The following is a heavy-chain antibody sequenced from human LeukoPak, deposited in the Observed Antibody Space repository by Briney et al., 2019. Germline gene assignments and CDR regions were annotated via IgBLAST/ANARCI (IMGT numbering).Heavy chain of an antibody. CDR3: ARRVADAFDI. V-gene: IGHV4-59*08. J-gene: IGHJ3*02. Sequence: SETLSLTCTVSGGSISGYYWSWIRQPPGKGLEWIGYIYYTGSTNYNPSLKSRVTISVDTSKNQFSLKLNSVTAADTAVYYCARRVADAFDIWGQGTMVTVSS. CDR1: GGSISGYY. CDR2: IYYTGST.